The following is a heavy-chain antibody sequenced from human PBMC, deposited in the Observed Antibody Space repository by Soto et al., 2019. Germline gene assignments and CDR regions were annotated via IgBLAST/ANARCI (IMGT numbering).Heavy chain of an antibody. Sequence: QVQLVQSGVEVKKPGSSVRVSCKASGDTFKNSVISWVRQAPGQGLEWMGGTIPLFGTTDYAQKFQGRLTITTDESTTTAYMEVSRLTSEDTAVYYCVAELDFGKFCVVWGQGTTVIVSS. D-gene: IGHD1-1*01. J-gene: IGHJ6*02. CDR1: GDTFKNSV. V-gene: IGHV1-69*01. CDR3: VAELDFGKFCVV. CDR2: TIPLFGTT.